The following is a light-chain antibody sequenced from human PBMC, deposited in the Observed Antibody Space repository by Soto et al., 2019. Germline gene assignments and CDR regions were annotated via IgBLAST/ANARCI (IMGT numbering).Light chain of an antibody. CDR3: QQYGSSPWT. J-gene: IGKJ1*01. V-gene: IGKV3-20*01. CDR1: QSVSSSF. Sequence: EIVLTQSPGTLSLSPGERATLSCRASQSVSSSFLAWYQQKPGQAPRLLIYGASIRATGIPDRFSGSGSGTDLTLTISRVEPEDFALYYCQQYGSSPWTFGQGTKVEIK. CDR2: GAS.